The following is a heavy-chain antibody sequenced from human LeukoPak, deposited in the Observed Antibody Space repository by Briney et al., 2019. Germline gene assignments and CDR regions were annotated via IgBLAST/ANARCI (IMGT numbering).Heavy chain of an antibody. CDR3: AKDQSIYYDTSGQIFDP. V-gene: IGHV3-23*01. CDR1: GFTFSSYS. CDR2: ISGSGVRT. D-gene: IGHD3-22*01. Sequence: QAGGSLRLSCAASGFTFSSYSMSWVRQAPGKGLEWVSTISGSGVRTYYADSVKGRFTISRDNSKNTLYLQMNSLRAEDTAVYYCAKDQSIYYDTSGQIFDPWGQGTLVTVSS. J-gene: IGHJ5*02.